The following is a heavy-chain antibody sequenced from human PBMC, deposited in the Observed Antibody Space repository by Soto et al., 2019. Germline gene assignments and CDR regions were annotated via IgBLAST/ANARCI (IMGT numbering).Heavy chain of an antibody. CDR2: IKYDGNEQ. V-gene: IGHV3-7*03. D-gene: IGHD3-9*01. CDR1: GFTFSNYY. Sequence: EVRLVESGGGLVQPGGSLRLSCAASGFTFSNYYMTWVRQAPGKGLEWVASIKYDGNEQNYVDSVKGRFTISRDNAKNSLYLQMTSLRADDTALYYCSRENWFQKYWGQGTLVTVSS. CDR3: SRENWFQKY. J-gene: IGHJ4*02.